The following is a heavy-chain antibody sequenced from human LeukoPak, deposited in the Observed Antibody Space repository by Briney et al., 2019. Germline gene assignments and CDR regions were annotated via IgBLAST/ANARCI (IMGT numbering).Heavy chain of an antibody. D-gene: IGHD1-26*01. J-gene: IGHJ6*03. Sequence: ASVKVSCKASGYTFTSYGISWVRQATGQGLEWMGWMNPNSGNTGYAQKFQGRVTMTRNTSISTAYMELSGLRSEDTAVYYCARDVTSGFYYYYSMDVWGKGTTVTISS. CDR3: ARDVTSGFYYYYSMDV. CDR1: GYTFTSYG. V-gene: IGHV1-8*02. CDR2: MNPNSGNT.